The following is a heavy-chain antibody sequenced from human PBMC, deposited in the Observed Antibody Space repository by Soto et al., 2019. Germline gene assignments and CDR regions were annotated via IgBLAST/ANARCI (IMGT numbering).Heavy chain of an antibody. CDR3: ATYCISTSCFPDY. CDR2: IYYSGST. J-gene: IGHJ4*02. CDR1: GGSISTYY. D-gene: IGHD2-2*01. V-gene: IGHV4-59*01. Sequence: NPSETLSLTCSVSGGSISTYYWNWIRQSPEKGLEWIGYIYYSGSTNYNPSLKSRVTMSIDTSKNQFSLKLSSVTAADTAIYYCATYCISTSCFPDYWGQGTLVTVSS.